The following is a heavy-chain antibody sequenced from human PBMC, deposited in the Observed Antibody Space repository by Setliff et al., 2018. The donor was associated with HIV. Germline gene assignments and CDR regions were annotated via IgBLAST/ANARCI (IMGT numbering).Heavy chain of an antibody. Sequence: PSETLSLTCTVSGGSISRGSYYWSWIRQPAGKGLEWIGRIYTSGSIHYNPSLKSRVTISVATSKNQFSLKVSSVNAPDTAVYFCAREDGEYTSSPRWFDPWGQGTQVTVSS. CDR1: GGSISRGSYY. D-gene: IGHD6-13*01. J-gene: IGHJ5*02. CDR3: AREDGEYTSSPRWFDP. CDR2: IYTSGSI. V-gene: IGHV4-61*02.